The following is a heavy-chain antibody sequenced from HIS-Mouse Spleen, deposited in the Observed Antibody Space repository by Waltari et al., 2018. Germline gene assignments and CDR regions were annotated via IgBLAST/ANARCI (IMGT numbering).Heavy chain of an antibody. CDR2: ISSSSSYI. V-gene: IGHV3-21*01. J-gene: IGHJ3*02. Sequence: EVQLVESGGGLVKPGGSLRLACAAVGFTFSSYSMNWDRQDPGKGLEWVSSISSSSSYIYYADSVKGRFTISRDNAKNSLYLQMNSLRAEDTAVYYCARDRGQWLANDAFDIWGQGTMVTVSS. D-gene: IGHD6-19*01. CDR1: GFTFSSYS. CDR3: ARDRGQWLANDAFDI.